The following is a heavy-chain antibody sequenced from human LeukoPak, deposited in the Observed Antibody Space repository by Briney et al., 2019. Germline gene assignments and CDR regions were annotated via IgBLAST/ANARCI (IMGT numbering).Heavy chain of an antibody. CDR3: ASAASRQLVRGYFDY. CDR2: ISSSGSTI. Sequence: PGGSLRLSCAASGFTFSDYYMSWIRQAPGKGLEWVSYISSSGSTIYYADSVKGRFTISRDNAKNSLYLQMNSLRAEDTAVYYCASAASRQLVRGYFDYWGQGTLVTVSS. V-gene: IGHV3-11*01. CDR1: GFTFSDYY. D-gene: IGHD3-10*01. J-gene: IGHJ4*02.